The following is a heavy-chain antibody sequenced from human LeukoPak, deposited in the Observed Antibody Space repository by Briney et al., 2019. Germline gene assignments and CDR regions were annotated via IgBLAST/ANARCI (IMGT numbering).Heavy chain of an antibody. D-gene: IGHD3-10*01. J-gene: IGHJ4*02. CDR1: GFTFSSYA. Sequence: GGSLRLSCAASGFTFSSYAMHWVRQAPGRGPEYVAGIWFDESSQRYADSVEGRFTISRDNSKNTVFLQMRSVRVEDTAVYFCARAGRGRDTSHYYFDSWGRGTQVSVSS. CDR2: IWFDESSQ. V-gene: IGHV3-30*04. CDR3: ARAGRGRDTSHYYFDS.